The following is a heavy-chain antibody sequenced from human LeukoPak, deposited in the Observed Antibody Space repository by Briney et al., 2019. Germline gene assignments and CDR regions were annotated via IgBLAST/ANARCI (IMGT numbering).Heavy chain of an antibody. V-gene: IGHV3-7*01. CDR1: GFIFGNNG. CDR3: ARDLIGSSDH. CDR2: IERDGSEE. D-gene: IGHD3-10*01. Sequence: GGSLRLSCVASGFIFGNNGMSWLRQAPEKGLEWVAQIERDGSEEHYVDSVEGRFTISRDNAKNSVFLQMNSLRVEDTAVYYCARDLIGSSDHWGQGTRVTVSS. J-gene: IGHJ4*02.